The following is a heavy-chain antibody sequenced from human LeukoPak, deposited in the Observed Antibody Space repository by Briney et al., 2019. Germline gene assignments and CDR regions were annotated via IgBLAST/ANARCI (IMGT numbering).Heavy chain of an antibody. CDR2: INPSGGST. D-gene: IGHD2-21*02. CDR3: AKSTGGDWNNYYYYYMDV. J-gene: IGHJ6*03. CDR1: GYTFTSYY. Sequence: VASVKVSCKASGYTFTSYYMHWVRQAPGQGLEWMGIINPSGGSTSYAQKFQGRVTMTRDTSTSTVYMELSSLRSEDTAVHYCAKSTGGDWNNYYYYYMDVWGKGTTVTISS. V-gene: IGHV1-46*01.